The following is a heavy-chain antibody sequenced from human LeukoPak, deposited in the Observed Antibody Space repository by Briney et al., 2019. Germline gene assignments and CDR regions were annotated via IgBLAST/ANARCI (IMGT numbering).Heavy chain of an antibody. V-gene: IGHV3-23*01. CDR2: ISSGDGIT. Sequence: GSLRLSCADSGFSFSDYAMTWVRQAPGKGLGWVSTISSGDGITYYADSVKGRFTISRDDSKNTLYLQMNSLRAEDTAIYYCAKRPGKAAAGPFDPWGQGTLVTVSS. D-gene: IGHD6-13*01. CDR1: GFSFSDYA. J-gene: IGHJ5*02. CDR3: AKRPGKAAAGPFDP.